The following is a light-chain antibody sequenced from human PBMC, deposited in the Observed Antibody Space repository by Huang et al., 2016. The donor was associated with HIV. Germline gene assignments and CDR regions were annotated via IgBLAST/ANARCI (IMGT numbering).Light chain of an antibody. Sequence: EVVMTQSPAILSVSPGERATLSCRARQSVTSNLAWYQQKPGQAPRLLIYSASTRATGIPARFSGSGSGTDFTLTISSLQAEDFAVYYCQHYNNWPWWTFGQGTKVEIK. CDR3: QHYNNWPWWT. J-gene: IGKJ1*01. CDR1: QSVTSN. V-gene: IGKV3-15*01. CDR2: SAS.